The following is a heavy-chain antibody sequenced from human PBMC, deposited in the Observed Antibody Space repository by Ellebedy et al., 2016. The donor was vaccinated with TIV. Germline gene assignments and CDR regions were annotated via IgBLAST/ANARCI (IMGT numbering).Heavy chain of an antibody. Sequence: AASVKVSCKASGYTFTSYGISWVRQAPGQGLEWMGWINPNSGGTNYAQKFQGWVTMTRDTSISTAYMELSRLRSDDTAVYYCARGYCSGGSCYEADYWGQGTLVTVSS. CDR3: ARGYCSGGSCYEADY. J-gene: IGHJ4*02. D-gene: IGHD2-15*01. CDR1: GYTFTSYG. V-gene: IGHV1-2*04. CDR2: INPNSGGT.